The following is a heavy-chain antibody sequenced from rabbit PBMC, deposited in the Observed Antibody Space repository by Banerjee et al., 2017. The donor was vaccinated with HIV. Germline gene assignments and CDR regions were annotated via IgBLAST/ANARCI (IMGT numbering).Heavy chain of an antibody. CDR2: IDPVFGSA. CDR3: ARGGGL. V-gene: IGHV1S7*01. Sequence: QVLESGGGLVKPEGSLKLSCTASGFDFSNYYMSWVRQAPGKGLEWIGYIDPVFGSAYYASWVNGRFSISRENTQNTVSLQLNSLTAADTATYFCARGGGLWGPGTLVTVS. CDR1: GFDFSNYY. J-gene: IGHJ4*01.